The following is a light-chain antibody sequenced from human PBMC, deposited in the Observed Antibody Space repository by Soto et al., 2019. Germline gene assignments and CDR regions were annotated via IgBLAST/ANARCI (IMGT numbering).Light chain of an antibody. CDR2: GTS. CDR1: QTGSNSY. V-gene: IGKV3-15*01. CDR3: QQYYNWPLT. J-gene: IGKJ4*01. Sequence: ILLTQSPGTLSLSPGERATLSFGASQTGSNSYLAWYQQKSAQAPRLLIYGTSTRVTGIPARFSGSGSGTEFTLTISSLQSEDFAVYYCQQYYNWPLTFGGGTKVDIK.